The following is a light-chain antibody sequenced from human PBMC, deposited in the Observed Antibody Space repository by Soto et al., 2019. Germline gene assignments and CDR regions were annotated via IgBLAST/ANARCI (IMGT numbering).Light chain of an antibody. Sequence: EIVLTQSPGTLSLSPGERATLSCRASQSVSSSYLAWYQQKPGQPPRLLIYGASSRATGIPDRFSGSGSGTDFTLTIRRLEPEDFAVYYCQQYGSSPLFGQGTKVEIK. CDR1: QSVSSSY. V-gene: IGKV3-20*01. CDR3: QQYGSSPL. J-gene: IGKJ1*01. CDR2: GAS.